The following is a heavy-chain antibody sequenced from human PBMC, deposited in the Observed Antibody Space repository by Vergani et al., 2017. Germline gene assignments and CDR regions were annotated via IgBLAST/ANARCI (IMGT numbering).Heavy chain of an antibody. CDR3: TKESPGQDDSSCYYYYYGMDV. Sequence: EVQLLESGGGLVQPGGSLTLSCVASGFTFSNYTMSWVRQAPGKGLEWVSAISGSGRSTYYADSVKGRFTITRDNSKNTLYLQMKSLRAEDTAVYYCTKESPGQDDSSCYYYYYGMDVWGQGTTVTVSS. J-gene: IGHJ6*02. CDR1: GFTFSNYT. V-gene: IGHV3-23*01. CDR2: ISGSGRST. D-gene: IGHD3-22*01.